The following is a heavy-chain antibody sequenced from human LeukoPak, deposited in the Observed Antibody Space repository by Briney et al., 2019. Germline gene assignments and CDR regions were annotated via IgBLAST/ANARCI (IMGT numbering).Heavy chain of an antibody. V-gene: IGHV4-59*08. Sequence: SETLSLTRTVSGGSTSSFYWSWIRQPPRQGLEWIGYMYYSGSTNSNPSLKSRVTISVDTSKNQVSLKLSSVSAADTAVYYCARHTELGGDFDSWGQGTLVTVSS. CDR1: GGSTSSFY. CDR3: ARHTELGGDFDS. J-gene: IGHJ4*02. D-gene: IGHD1-14*01. CDR2: MYYSGST.